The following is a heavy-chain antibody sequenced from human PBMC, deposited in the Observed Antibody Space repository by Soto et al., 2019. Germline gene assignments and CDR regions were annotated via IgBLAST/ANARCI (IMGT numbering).Heavy chain of an antibody. CDR1: GFTFSSYA. CDR3: ARVDTAMVFDY. CDR2: ISGSGDST. J-gene: IGHJ4*02. V-gene: IGHV3-23*01. Sequence: EVQLLESGGGLVQPGGSLRLSCAASGFTFSSYAMSWVRQAPGKGLEWVSVISGSGDSTYYADSVKGRFTISRDNSKNTLYLQRNSLRAEDTAVYYCARVDTAMVFDYWGQGTLVTVSS. D-gene: IGHD5-18*01.